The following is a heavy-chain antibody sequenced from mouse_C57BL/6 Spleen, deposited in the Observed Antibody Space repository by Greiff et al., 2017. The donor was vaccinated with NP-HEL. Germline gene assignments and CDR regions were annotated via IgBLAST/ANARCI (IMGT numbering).Heavy chain of an antibody. CDR1: GYAFSSYW. D-gene: IGHD1-1*01. Sequence: VKLMESGAELVKPGASVKISCKASGYAFSSYWMNWVKQRPGKGLEWIGQIYPGDGDTNYNGKFKGKATLTADKSSSTAYMQLSSLTSEDSAVYFCARSFITTVDWYFDVWGTGTTVTVSS. J-gene: IGHJ1*03. CDR3: ARSFITTVDWYFDV. V-gene: IGHV1-80*01. CDR2: IYPGDGDT.